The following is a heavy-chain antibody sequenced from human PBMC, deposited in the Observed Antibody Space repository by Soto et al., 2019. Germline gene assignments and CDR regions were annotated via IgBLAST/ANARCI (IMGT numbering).Heavy chain of an antibody. CDR3: ARENFPSYYYDSSGYPLQFDP. CDR2: IIPILGIA. D-gene: IGHD3-22*01. J-gene: IGHJ5*02. Sequence: ASVKVSCKASGYTFTSYAMHWVRQAPGQGLEWMGRIIPILGIANYAQKFQGRVTITADKSTSTAYMELSSLRSEDTAVYYCARENFPSYYYDSSGYPLQFDPWGQGTLVTVSS. CDR1: GYTFTSYA. V-gene: IGHV1-69*04.